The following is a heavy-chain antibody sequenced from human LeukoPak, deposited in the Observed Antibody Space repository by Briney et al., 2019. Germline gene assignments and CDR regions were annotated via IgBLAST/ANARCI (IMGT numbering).Heavy chain of an antibody. V-gene: IGHV1-2*04. CDR1: GYTFTGYY. J-gene: IGHJ3*02. CDR3: ARDPMVRGIMVAFDI. D-gene: IGHD3-10*01. CDR2: INPNSGGT. Sequence: ASVKVSCKASGYTFTGYYMHWVRQAPGQGLEWMGWINPNSGGTNYAQKFQGWVTMTRDTSISTAYMELSRLRSDDTALYYCARDPMVRGIMVAFDIWGQGTMVTVSS.